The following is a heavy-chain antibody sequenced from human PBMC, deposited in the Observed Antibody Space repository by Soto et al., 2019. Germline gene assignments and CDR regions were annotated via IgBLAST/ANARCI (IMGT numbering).Heavy chain of an antibody. CDR1: GYTFSGYY. V-gene: IGHV1-18*04. CDR3: ARDSPPMDV. J-gene: IGHJ6*02. Sequence: ASVKVSCKASGYTFSGYYMHWVRQAPGQGLEWMGWISAYNGNTNYAQKLQGRVTMTTDTSTSTAYMELRSLRSDDTAVYYCARDSPPMDVWGQGTTLTVSS. CDR2: ISAYNGNT.